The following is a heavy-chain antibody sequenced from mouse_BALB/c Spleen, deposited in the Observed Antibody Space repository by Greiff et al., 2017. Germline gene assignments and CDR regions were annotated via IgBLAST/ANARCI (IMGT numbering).Heavy chain of an antibody. J-gene: IGHJ4*01. D-gene: IGHD2-4*01. V-gene: IGHV14-4*02. CDR3: NGAITYYAMDY. CDR1: GFNIKDYY. Sequence: VQLQQSGAELVRSGASVKLSCTASGFNIKDYYMHWVKQRPEQGLEWIGWIDPENGDTEYAPKFQGKATMTADTSSNTAYLQLSSLTSEDTAVYYCNGAITYYAMDYWGQGTSVTVSS. CDR2: IDPENGDT.